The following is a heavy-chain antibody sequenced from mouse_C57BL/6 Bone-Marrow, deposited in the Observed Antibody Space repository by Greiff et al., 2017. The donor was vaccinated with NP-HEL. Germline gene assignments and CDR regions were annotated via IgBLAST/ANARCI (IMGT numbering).Heavy chain of an antibody. CDR1: GFNIKDDY. CDR3: TTGYGSSFMDY. J-gene: IGHJ4*01. V-gene: IGHV14-4*01. D-gene: IGHD1-1*01. Sequence: ESGAELVRPGASVKLSCTASGFNIKDDYMHWVKQRPEQGLEWIGWIDPENGDTEYASKFQGKATITADTSSNTAYLQLSSLTSEDTAVYYCTTGYGSSFMDYWGQGTSVTVSS. CDR2: IDPENGDT.